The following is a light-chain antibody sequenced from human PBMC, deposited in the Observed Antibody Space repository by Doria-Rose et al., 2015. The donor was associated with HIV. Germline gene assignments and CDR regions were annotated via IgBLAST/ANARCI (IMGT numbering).Light chain of an antibody. CDR3: MQTILLPFT. CDR2: EVS. CDR1: QSLVNSDGKTY. V-gene: IGKV2D-29*02. J-gene: IGKJ3*01. Sequence: EIVLTQSPLSLSVTPGQPASISCRSSQSLVNSDGKTYLYWYLQKPGQSPQLLIYEVSKRFSGVPDRFSGSGSGTDFTLKISRVEPEDFGVYYCMQTILLPFTFGPGTTVDIK.